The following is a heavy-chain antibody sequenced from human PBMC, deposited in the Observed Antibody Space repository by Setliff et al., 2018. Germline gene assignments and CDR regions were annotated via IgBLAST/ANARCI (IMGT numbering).Heavy chain of an antibody. CDR1: GYSFTSYW. D-gene: IGHD3-3*01. Sequence: GESLKISCKGSGYSFTSYWIGWERQMPGKGLEWMGIIYPGDSDTRYSPSFQGQVTISADKSISTAYLQWSSLKASDTAMYYCARQAIFGSDAFDIWGQGTMVTVSS. J-gene: IGHJ3*02. CDR2: IYPGDSDT. V-gene: IGHV5-51*01. CDR3: ARQAIFGSDAFDI.